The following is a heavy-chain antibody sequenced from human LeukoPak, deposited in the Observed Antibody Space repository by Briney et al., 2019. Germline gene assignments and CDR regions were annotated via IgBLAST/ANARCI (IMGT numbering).Heavy chain of an antibody. V-gene: IGHV3-30*02. D-gene: IGHD4-17*01. J-gene: IGHJ4*02. Sequence: GGSLRLSCAASGFPFSSYGMHWVRQAPGKGLEWVAFIRYDGSKKYYADSVKGRLTISRDNSKNTLYLQMNSLRAEDTAVYYCANPGTTVTTWADYWGQGTLVTVSS. CDR3: ANPGTTVTTWADY. CDR1: GFPFSSYG. CDR2: IRYDGSKK.